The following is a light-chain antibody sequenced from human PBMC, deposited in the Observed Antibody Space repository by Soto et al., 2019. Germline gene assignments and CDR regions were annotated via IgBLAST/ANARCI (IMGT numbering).Light chain of an antibody. CDR3: QQYNDWPPIT. CDR2: DAS. Sequence: EVVLTQSPATLSLSPGERATLSCRASQSVSINLAWYQQNPGQAPRLLIYDASTRAPGIPARFSGSGSGTEFTLTISSLQSEDFAVYYCQQYNDWPPITFGQGTRLEIK. J-gene: IGKJ5*01. CDR1: QSVSIN. V-gene: IGKV3-15*01.